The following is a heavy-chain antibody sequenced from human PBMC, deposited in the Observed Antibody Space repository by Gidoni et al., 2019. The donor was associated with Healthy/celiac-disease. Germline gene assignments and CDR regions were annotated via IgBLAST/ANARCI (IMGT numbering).Heavy chain of an antibody. Sequence: QVQLVESGGGVVQPGRSLRIHCAASGFTFSSYAMHWVRQAPGKGLEWVAVISYDGSNKYYADSVKGRFTISRDNSKNTLYLQMNSLRAEDTAVYYCARDGNYYDSSGYLRGPFDYWGQGTLVTVSS. CDR1: GFTFSSYA. V-gene: IGHV3-30*01. D-gene: IGHD3-22*01. CDR2: ISYDGSNK. CDR3: ARDGNYYDSSGYLRGPFDY. J-gene: IGHJ4*02.